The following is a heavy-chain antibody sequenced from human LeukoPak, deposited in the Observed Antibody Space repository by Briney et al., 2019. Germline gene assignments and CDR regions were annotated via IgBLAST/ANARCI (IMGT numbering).Heavy chain of an antibody. J-gene: IGHJ3*02. Sequence: SETLSLTCTVSGGSISSSSYYWGWIRQPPGKGLEWIGSIYYSGSTYYNPSLKSRVTISVDTSKNQFSLKLSSVTAADTAVYYCARRGLWSGYSVPPVWAFDIWGQGTMVTVSS. V-gene: IGHV4-39*01. D-gene: IGHD3-3*01. CDR1: GGSISSSSYY. CDR2: IYYSGST. CDR3: ARRGLWSGYSVPPVWAFDI.